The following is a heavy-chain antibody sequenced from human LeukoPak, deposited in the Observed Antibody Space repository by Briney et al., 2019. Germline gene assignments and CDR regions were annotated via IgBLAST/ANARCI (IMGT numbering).Heavy chain of an antibody. Sequence: GGSLRLSCAASGFTLSSYWMHWVRQVPGKGLVWVSRINPDGSTTTYADSVKGRFTISRDNAKNTLYLQMNSLRAEDTAVYYCARLAWARGIAASVWGQGTLVTVSS. D-gene: IGHD6-13*01. J-gene: IGHJ4*02. CDR2: INPDGSTT. CDR3: ARLAWARGIAASV. CDR1: GFTLSSYW. V-gene: IGHV3-74*01.